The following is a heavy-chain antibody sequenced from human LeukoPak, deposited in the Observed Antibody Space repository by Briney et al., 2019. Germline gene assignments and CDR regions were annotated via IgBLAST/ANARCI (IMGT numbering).Heavy chain of an antibody. Sequence: SETLSLTCTVSGGSISSGSYYWSWIRQPAGKGLEWIGRIYTSGSTNYNPSLKSRVTISVDTSKNQFSLKLSSVTAADTAVYYRARTVVVISGGFDYWGQGTLVTVSS. CDR3: ARTVVVISGGFDY. D-gene: IGHD3-22*01. CDR2: IYTSGST. J-gene: IGHJ4*02. CDR1: GGSISSGSYY. V-gene: IGHV4-61*02.